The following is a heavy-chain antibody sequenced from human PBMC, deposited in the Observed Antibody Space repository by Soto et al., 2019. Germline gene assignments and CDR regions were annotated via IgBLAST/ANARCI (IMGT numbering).Heavy chain of an antibody. J-gene: IGHJ4*02. CDR2: IRSKTHSYAT. CDR3: TRSGWSDSFGY. V-gene: IGHV3-73*02. D-gene: IGHD3-3*01. CDR1: GFTLSGSA. Sequence: EVQLVESGGGLVQPGESLKLSCAASGFTLSGSAVHWVRQASGKGLEWVGRIRSKTHSYATEYIASVKGRFTMSRDDANNPAYLQMNGLKTDDTAVYYCTRSGWSDSFGYWGQGNLVTVSS.